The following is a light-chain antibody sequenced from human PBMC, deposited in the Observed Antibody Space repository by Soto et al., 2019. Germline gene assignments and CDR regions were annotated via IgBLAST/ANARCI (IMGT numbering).Light chain of an antibody. CDR3: NSYTSTSTYV. V-gene: IGLV2-14*01. CDR2: EVS. Sequence: QSALTQPASVSGSPEQSITISCTGTSSDVGGYKYVSWYQQHPGKAPKLMIYEVSNRPSGVSNRFSGSKSGNTASLTISGLQAEDEADYYCNSYTSTSTYVFGTGTKLTVL. CDR1: SSDVGGYKY. J-gene: IGLJ1*01.